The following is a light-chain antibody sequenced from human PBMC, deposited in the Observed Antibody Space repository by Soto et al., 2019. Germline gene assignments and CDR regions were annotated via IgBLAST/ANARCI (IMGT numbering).Light chain of an antibody. Sequence: EIVLTQSPGTLSLSPAERATLSCRASQSVNNNYLAWFQQKPGQAPRLLIYGASSRATGIPDRFSGSGSGTDFTLTISRLEPEDFAVYYCQQYGNSPQTFGQGTKLEIK. V-gene: IGKV3-20*01. J-gene: IGKJ2*01. CDR1: QSVNNNY. CDR3: QQYGNSPQT. CDR2: GAS.